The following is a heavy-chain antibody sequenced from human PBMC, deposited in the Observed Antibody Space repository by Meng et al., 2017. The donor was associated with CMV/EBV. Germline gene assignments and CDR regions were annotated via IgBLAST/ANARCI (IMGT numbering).Heavy chain of an antibody. CDR2: ISADNQNT. V-gene: IGHV1-18*01. CDR1: GNIFTKNG. D-gene: IGHD6-13*01. Sequence: ASVKVSCKAPGNIFTKNGISWVRQAPGQRLEWMGWISADNQNTNLVQRFQGRVTMTIETSTNTAYVELRSLRSDDTAVYYCARVNQVRIAAAGIGYWGQGTLVTVSS. J-gene: IGHJ4*02. CDR3: ARVNQVRIAAAGIGY.